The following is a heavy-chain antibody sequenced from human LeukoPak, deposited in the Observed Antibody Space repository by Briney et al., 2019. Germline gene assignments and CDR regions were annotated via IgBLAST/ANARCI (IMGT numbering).Heavy chain of an antibody. Sequence: GGSLRLSCAASGFIVSNNYMSWVRQAPGKGLECVSVIYASGITYYADSVKGRFTISRDNSKSTLYFQMNSLRAEDTAVYYCARGHGGSSSHRYSDYWGQGTQVTVSS. CDR2: IYASGIT. D-gene: IGHD6-6*01. V-gene: IGHV3-66*01. CDR1: GFIVSNNY. CDR3: ARGHGGSSSHRYSDY. J-gene: IGHJ4*02.